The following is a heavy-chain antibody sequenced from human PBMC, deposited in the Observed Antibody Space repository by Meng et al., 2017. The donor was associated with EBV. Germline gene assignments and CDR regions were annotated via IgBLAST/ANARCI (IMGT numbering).Heavy chain of an antibody. CDR3: ASESGRGFTPDY. CDR1: GGTFRRDA. Sequence: LQSGAEVKRPGSSVKAPCRSSGGTFRRDAVSWVRQAPGQGLEWMGGLIPMVGAPHYAKKFQGRDTIIADESTSTHSMELNSLRSEDTAMYYCASESGRGFTPDYWGQGTLVTVSS. J-gene: IGHJ4*02. CDR2: LIPMVGAP. D-gene: IGHD3-10*01. V-gene: IGHV1-69*01.